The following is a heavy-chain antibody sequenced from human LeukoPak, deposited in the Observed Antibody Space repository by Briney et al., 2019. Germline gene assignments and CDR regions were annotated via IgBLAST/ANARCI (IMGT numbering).Heavy chain of an antibody. CDR1: GCTFSSYY. CDR2: IYSTGST. D-gene: IGHD6-13*01. J-gene: IGHJ4*02. CDR3: ARQIASAGTAGFDF. Sequence: SETLTLTCTVSGCTFSSYYLNWIRQPAGKGLEWIGRIYSTGSTNYNPSLKSRVTMSVDTSKNQFSLRLRSVTAADAAVYYCARQIASAGTAGFDFWGQGALVTVSS. V-gene: IGHV4-4*07.